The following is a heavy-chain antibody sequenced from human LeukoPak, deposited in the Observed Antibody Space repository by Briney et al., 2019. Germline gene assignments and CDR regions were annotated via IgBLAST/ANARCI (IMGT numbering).Heavy chain of an antibody. Sequence: KASETLSLTCTVSGGSISSYYWSWIRQPPGKGLEWIGYIYYSGSTNYNPSLKSRVTISVDTSKNQFSLKLSSVTAADTAVYYCAREQYSSGWYFDYWGQGTLVTVSS. CDR1: GGSISSYY. CDR3: AREQYSSGWYFDY. V-gene: IGHV4-59*12. D-gene: IGHD6-19*01. J-gene: IGHJ4*02. CDR2: IYYSGST.